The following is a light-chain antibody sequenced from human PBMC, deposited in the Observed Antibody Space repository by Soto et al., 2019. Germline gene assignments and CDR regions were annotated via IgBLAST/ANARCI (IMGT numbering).Light chain of an antibody. Sequence: DIQTTQSPSSVSASVGDRVTITCRASQDINKWLAWYQQKPGTAPKLLIYATSSLQSGVPSRFSGSGSGTVFTLSINSLQPEDFATYFCQQANSFPYTFGQGTKLEIK. V-gene: IGKV1D-12*01. CDR1: QDINKW. CDR3: QQANSFPYT. CDR2: ATS. J-gene: IGKJ2*01.